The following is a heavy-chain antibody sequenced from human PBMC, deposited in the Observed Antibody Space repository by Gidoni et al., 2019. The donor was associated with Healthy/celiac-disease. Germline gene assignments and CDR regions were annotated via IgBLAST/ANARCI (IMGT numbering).Heavy chain of an antibody. J-gene: IGHJ5*02. CDR3: ARDDYYDSSGYYYAGWFDP. CDR1: GGSLSRYY. CDR2: SYTSGST. V-gene: IGHV4-4*07. Sequence: QVPLQESGPGLVKPSENLSLTCTVSGGSLSRYYWSWIRQPAGKGLEWIGRSYTSGSTNYNPSLKSRVTMSVDTSKNQFSLKLSSVTAADTAVYYCARDDYYDSSGYYYAGWFDPWGQGTLVTVSS. D-gene: IGHD3-22*01.